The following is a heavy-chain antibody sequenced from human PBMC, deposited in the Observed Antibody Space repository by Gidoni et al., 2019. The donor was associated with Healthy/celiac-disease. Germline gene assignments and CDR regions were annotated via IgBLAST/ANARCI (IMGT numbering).Heavy chain of an antibody. J-gene: IGHJ6*02. V-gene: IGHV1-8*01. D-gene: IGHD3-9*01. CDR2: MNPNRGNT. CDR1: GYTFTSYD. CDR3: ASANSIYDILTGYYPSYYYYYGMDV. Sequence: QVQLVQSGAEVKKPGASVKVSCKASGYTFTSYDINWVRQATGQGLEWMGWMNPNRGNTGYAQKFQARVTMTRNTSISTAYMELSSLRSEDTAVYYCASANSIYDILTGYYPSYYYYYGMDVWGQGTTVTVSS.